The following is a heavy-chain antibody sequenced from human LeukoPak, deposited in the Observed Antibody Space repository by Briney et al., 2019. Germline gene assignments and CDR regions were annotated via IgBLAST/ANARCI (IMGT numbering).Heavy chain of an antibody. CDR2: INSDGSST. D-gene: IGHD6-13*01. V-gene: IGHV3-74*01. Sequence: GGSLRLSCAVSGFTFSSYWMHWVRQAPGKGLVWVSRINSDGSSTSYADSVKGRFTISRDNAKNTLYLQMNSLRAEDTAVYYCARDRGAAGYSSSWYVDYWGQGTLVTVSS. CDR3: ARDRGAAGYSSSWYVDY. J-gene: IGHJ4*02. CDR1: GFTFSSYW.